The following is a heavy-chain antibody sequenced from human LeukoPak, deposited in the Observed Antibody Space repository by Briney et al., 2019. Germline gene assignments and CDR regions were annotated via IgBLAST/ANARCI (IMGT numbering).Heavy chain of an antibody. Sequence: SETLSLTCTVSGGSISSYYWSWIRQPPGKGLEWIGYIYYSGSTNYNPSLESRVTISVDTSKNQFSLKLSSVTAADTAVYYCASLVRDFDWSTYYFDYWGQGTLVTVSS. CDR3: ASLVRDFDWSTYYFDY. CDR2: IYYSGST. J-gene: IGHJ4*02. CDR1: GGSISSYY. D-gene: IGHD3-9*01. V-gene: IGHV4-59*08.